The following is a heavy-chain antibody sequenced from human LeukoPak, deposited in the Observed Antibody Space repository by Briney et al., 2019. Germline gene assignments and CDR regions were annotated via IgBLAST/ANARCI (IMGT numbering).Heavy chain of an antibody. Sequence: GGSLRLSCAASGFTFSTYAMSWVRQAPGKGLQWVSGINYSGANTYYADSVKGRFTISRDNSKNTLYLQMNSLRAEDTAVYYCARAHIVVVPFYGMDVWGQGTTVTVSS. D-gene: IGHD2-2*01. CDR2: INYSGANT. J-gene: IGHJ6*02. V-gene: IGHV3-23*01. CDR3: ARAHIVVVPFYGMDV. CDR1: GFTFSTYA.